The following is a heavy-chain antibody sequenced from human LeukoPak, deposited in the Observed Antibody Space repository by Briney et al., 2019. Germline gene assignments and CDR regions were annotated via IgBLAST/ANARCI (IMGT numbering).Heavy chain of an antibody. Sequence: QPGVSLRHSCAASGFTFSSYAMSWVRQAPGKGLEWVSVIYSGGSTYYADSVKGRFTISRDNSKNTLYLQMNSLRAEDTAVYYCARVAIVGATSHFDYWGQGTLVTVSS. CDR3: ARVAIVGATSHFDY. V-gene: IGHV3-53*01. J-gene: IGHJ4*02. D-gene: IGHD1-26*01. CDR2: IYSGGST. CDR1: GFTFSSYA.